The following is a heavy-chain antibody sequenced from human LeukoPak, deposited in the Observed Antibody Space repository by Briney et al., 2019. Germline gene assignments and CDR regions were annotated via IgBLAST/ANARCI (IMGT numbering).Heavy chain of an antibody. CDR3: ARDFGTTGWHTFDY. V-gene: IGHV6-1*01. Sequence: SQTLSLTCVVSGDSVSSQNGAWNWIRQSPSRGLEWLGRTYYRSKWYNDYAESMEGRMTVSQDTSKNQYSLHLNSVTPDDTAVYYCARDFGTTGWHTFDYWGQGTLVTVSS. CDR2: TYYRSKWYN. J-gene: IGHJ4*02. D-gene: IGHD6-19*01. CDR1: GDSVSSQNGA.